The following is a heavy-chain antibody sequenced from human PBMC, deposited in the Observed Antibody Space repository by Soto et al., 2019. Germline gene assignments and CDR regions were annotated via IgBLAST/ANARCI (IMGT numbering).Heavy chain of an antibody. CDR1: GYTFASYA. CDR3: ARDPPPPVY. J-gene: IGHJ4*02. Sequence: QVQLVQSGAEVKKPGASVKVSCKASGYTFASYAISWMRQAPGQGLEWMGWISAYNGNTNYAQKLQGRVTMTTDTSTRTAYMELRSLRYDDTAVYYCARDPPPPVYWGQGTLVPVSS. D-gene: IGHD2-2*01. CDR2: ISAYNGNT. V-gene: IGHV1-18*01.